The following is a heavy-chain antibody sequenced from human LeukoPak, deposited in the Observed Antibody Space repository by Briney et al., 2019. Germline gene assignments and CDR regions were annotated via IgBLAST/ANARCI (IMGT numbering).Heavy chain of an antibody. CDR3: ARLPMVNPNYCSSTSCYPDY. J-gene: IGHJ4*02. Sequence: SETLSLTCTVSGGSMSRNYWSWIRQRPGKGLEWIGYIYYSGSTNYNPSLKSRVTISVDTSKNQFSLKLSSVTVADTAVYYCARLPMVNPNYCSSTSCYPDYWGQGTLVTVSS. CDR1: GGSMSRNY. D-gene: IGHD2-2*01. V-gene: IGHV4-59*01. CDR2: IYYSGST.